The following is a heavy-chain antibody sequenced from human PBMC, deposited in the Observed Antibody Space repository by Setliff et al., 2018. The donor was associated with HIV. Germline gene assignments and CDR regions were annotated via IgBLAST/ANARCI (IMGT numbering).Heavy chain of an antibody. D-gene: IGHD4-4*01. J-gene: IGHJ4*02. CDR2: IYSSGST. Sequence: PSETLSLTCTVSGGSISNYYWSWIRQPPGKGLEWIGHIYSSGSTNYNPSLKSRVTISVDTSKNQFSLRLSSVTAADTAVYYCARHGGSVHYSDSDYWGQGTLVTVSS. CDR1: GGSISNYY. CDR3: ARHGGSVHYSDSDY. V-gene: IGHV4-59*08.